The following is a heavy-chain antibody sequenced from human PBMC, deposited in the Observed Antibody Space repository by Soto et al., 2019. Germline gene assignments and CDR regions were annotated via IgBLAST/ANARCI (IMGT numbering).Heavy chain of an antibody. CDR1: GYTLSDYS. V-gene: IGHV3-48*01. D-gene: IGHD3-9*01. Sequence: EVQLVESGGVLIQTGGSLRLACAAYGYTLSDYSMNWVRPAPGKGLEWISYDGNSRKYIFYSDSVRGGFTISRDDAKNSLYLQLNSLRAEETAVYYCVSDRDWAFCIWGHGTMVTVSS. CDR3: VSDRDWAFCI. J-gene: IGHJ3*01. CDR2: DGNSRKYI.